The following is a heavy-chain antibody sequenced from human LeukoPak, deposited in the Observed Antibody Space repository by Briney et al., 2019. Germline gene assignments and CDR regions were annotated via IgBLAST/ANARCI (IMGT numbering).Heavy chain of an antibody. D-gene: IGHD3-10*01. CDR2: ISGSGGST. Sequence: GGSLRLSCAASGFTFSTYAMSWVRQAPGKGLEWVSAISGSGGSTYYADSVKGRFTISRDNSKNTLYLQMNSLRAEDTAVYYCAKDRGRESFYYWGQGTLVTVSS. CDR1: GFTFSTYA. J-gene: IGHJ4*02. V-gene: IGHV3-23*01. CDR3: AKDRGRESFYY.